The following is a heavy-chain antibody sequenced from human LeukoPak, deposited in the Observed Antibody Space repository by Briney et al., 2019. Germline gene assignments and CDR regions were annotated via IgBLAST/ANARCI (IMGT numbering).Heavy chain of an antibody. V-gene: IGHV1-46*01. CDR1: GYTFTSYY. J-gene: IGHJ5*02. CDR2: INPSGGDT. CDR3: ARAYTAMVYWFDP. D-gene: IGHD5-18*01. Sequence: ASVKVSCKASGYTFTSYYMHWVRQAPGQGLEWMGIINPSGGDTSYAQKFQGGVTVTRDTSTSTVYMELSSLRSEETAVYYCARAYTAMVYWFDPWGQGTLVTVSS.